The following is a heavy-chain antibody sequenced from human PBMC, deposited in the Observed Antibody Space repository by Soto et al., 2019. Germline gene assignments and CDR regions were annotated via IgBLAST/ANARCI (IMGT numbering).Heavy chain of an antibody. D-gene: IGHD2-2*01. V-gene: IGHV4-30-4*01. J-gene: IGHJ3*01. CDR3: VRGDPGACSSTSCMDAFDL. CDR2: VYYSGST. Sequence: QVQLQESGPGLVKPSQTLSLTCTVSGGSISSGDYYWHWIRQPPGKGREWIGCVYYSGSTYYSPSLKSRVTISVGTSTSHHSLKLSSVTAADTAVYYCVRGDPGACSSTSCMDAFDLWGRGTMVAVSS. CDR1: GGSISSGDYY.